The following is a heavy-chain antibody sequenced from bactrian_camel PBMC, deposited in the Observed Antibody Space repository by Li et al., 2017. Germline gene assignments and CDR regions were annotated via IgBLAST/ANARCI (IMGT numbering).Heavy chain of an antibody. D-gene: IGHD2*01. CDR1: GATQDIGC. V-gene: IGHV3S53*01. Sequence: QVQLVESGGGLVQPGGSLRLSCVASGATQDIGCMGWFRQVPGLEREGIGSIDSDGITTYADSLKARFTISRDNAKNTVYLQLDSLKTEDTGKYHCAKGWDSSGDWSDRGQGTQVTVS. J-gene: IGHJ4*01. CDR3: AKGWDSSGDWSD. CDR2: IDSDGIT.